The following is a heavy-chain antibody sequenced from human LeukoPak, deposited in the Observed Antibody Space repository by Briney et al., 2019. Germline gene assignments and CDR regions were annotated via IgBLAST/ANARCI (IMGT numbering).Heavy chain of an antibody. CDR2: INPNSGGT. CDR3: ARDYSTNWFDP. V-gene: IGHV1-2*06. J-gene: IGHJ5*02. D-gene: IGHD4-11*01. CDR1: GYTFSDYY. Sequence: ASVKVSCKASGYTFSDYYMHWVRQAPGQGLEWMGRINPNSGGTNYAQKFQGRVTMTRDTSISTAYMELSRLRSDDTAVYYCARDYSTNWFDPWGQETLVTVSS.